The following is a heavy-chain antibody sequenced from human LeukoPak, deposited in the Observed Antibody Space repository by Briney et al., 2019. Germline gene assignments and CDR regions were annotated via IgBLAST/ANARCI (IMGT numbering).Heavy chain of an antibody. J-gene: IGHJ4*02. D-gene: IGHD4-23*01. CDR3: AKEETTVRTPGVDY. CDR2: ISGSAGRT. Sequence: GGSLRLSCAASGFTFSSYWMHWVRQAPGKGLEWVSAISGSAGRTYYADSVRGRFTISRDNSKNTLFLQMNSLRAEDTAVYYCAKEETTVRTPGVDYWGQGALVTVSS. CDR1: GFTFSSYW. V-gene: IGHV3-23*01.